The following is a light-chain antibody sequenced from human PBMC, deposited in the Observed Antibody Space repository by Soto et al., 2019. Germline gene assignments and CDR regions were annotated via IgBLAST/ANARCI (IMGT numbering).Light chain of an antibody. Sequence: IVLTQSPGTLSFSPGETVTLSCRASQSVTSSNLAWYQQKPGQAPRLLIYGASYRATGIADKFTGGGSGADFSLTISRLEPEDFAVYFCQHYGASQYTFGQGTKLEIK. V-gene: IGKV3-20*01. J-gene: IGKJ2*01. CDR2: GAS. CDR3: QHYGASQYT. CDR1: QSVTSSN.